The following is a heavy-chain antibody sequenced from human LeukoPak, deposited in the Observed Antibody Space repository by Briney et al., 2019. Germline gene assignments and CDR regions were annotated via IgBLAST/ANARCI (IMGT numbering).Heavy chain of an antibody. CDR3: ARGASGYTYGFDNY. J-gene: IGHJ4*02. CDR2: INPNSGDA. D-gene: IGHD5-18*01. V-gene: IGHV1-2*02. CDR1: GYTFTGYY. Sequence: ASVKVSCKASGYTFTGYYMHWVRQAPGQGLEWMGWINPNSGDANYAQKFEGRVTMTGDTSISTAYMELSRLRSGDTAVYYCARGASGYTYGFDNYWGQGTLVTVSS.